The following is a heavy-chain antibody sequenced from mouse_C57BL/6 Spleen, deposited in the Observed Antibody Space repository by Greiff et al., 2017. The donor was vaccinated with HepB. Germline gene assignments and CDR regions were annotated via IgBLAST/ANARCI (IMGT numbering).Heavy chain of an antibody. D-gene: IGHD2-3*01. CDR3: ARHDGYYVYAMDY. CDR1: GYAFSSSW. V-gene: IGHV1-82*01. CDR2: IYPGDGDT. Sequence: QVQLKESGPELVKPGASVKISCKASGYAFSSSWMNWVKQRPGKGLEWIGRIYPGDGDTNYNGKFKGKATLTADKSSSTAYMQPSSLTSEDSAVYFCARHDGYYVYAMDYWGQGTSVTVSS. J-gene: IGHJ4*01.